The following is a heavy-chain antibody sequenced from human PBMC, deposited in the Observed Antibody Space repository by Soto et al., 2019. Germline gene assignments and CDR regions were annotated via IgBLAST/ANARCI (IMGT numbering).Heavy chain of an antibody. CDR2: IYYSGST. V-gene: IGHV4-59*01. CDR1: GGSISSCY. J-gene: IGHJ3*02. CDR3: ARVRRGAYDILTGYSHPDAFDI. Sequence: SETLSLTCTVSGGSISSCYWSWIRQPPGKGLEWIGYIYYSGSTNYNPSLKSRVTISVDTSKNQFSLKLSSVTAADTAVYYCARVRRGAYDILTGYSHPDAFDIWGQGTMVTVSS. D-gene: IGHD3-9*01.